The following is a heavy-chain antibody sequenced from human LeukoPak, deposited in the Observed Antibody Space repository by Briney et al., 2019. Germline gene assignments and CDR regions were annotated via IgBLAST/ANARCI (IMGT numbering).Heavy chain of an antibody. J-gene: IGHJ5*02. CDR1: GYSFTSYW. D-gene: IGHD3-3*01. CDR3: VRQGTEDFWSGYYRLNWFDP. V-gene: IGHV5-51*01. Sequence: GESLKISCKGSGYSFTSYWIGWVRQMPGKGLEWMGIIYPGDSDTRYSPSFQGQVTISADKSISTAYLQWSSLKASDTAMYYCVRQGTEDFWSGYYRLNWFDPWGQGTLVTVSS. CDR2: IYPGDSDT.